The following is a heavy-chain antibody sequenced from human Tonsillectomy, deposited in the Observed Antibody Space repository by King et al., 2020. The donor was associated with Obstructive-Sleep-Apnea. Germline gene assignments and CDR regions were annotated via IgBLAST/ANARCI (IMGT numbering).Heavy chain of an antibody. CDR1: GYTFTGYY. D-gene: IGHD1-26*01. CDR2: INPNSGGT. V-gene: IGHV1-2*04. CDR3: ASVKSGSYQGYFDY. J-gene: IGHJ4*02. Sequence: VQLVESGAEVKKPGASVKVSCKASGYTFTGYYMHWVRQAPGQGLEWMGWINPNSGGTNYAQKFQGWVTMTRDTSISTAYLEVSRLRSDATAVYYCASVKSGSYQGYFDYWGQGTLVTVSS.